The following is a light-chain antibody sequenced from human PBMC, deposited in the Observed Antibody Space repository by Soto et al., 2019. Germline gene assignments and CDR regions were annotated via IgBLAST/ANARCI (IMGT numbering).Light chain of an antibody. CDR2: WAS. CDR1: QSILFSSNNKNY. J-gene: IGKJ4*01. V-gene: IGKV4-1*01. Sequence: DIVMTQSPDSLAVSLGERATINCKSSQSILFSSNNKNYLTWYQQKPGQPPKPLIYWASTRESGVPHRFSGSGSGTDFSLTISSLQAEDVAVYYCQQYYSTPVTFGGGTKVEIK. CDR3: QQYYSTPVT.